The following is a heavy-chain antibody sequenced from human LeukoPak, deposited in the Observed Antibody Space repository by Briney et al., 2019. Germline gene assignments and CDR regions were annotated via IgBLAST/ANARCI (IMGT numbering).Heavy chain of an antibody. CDR1: GFTVSSNY. Sequence: GSLRLSCAASGFTVSSNYMSWVRQAPGKGLEWIGEINHSGSTNYNPSLKSRVTISVDTSKNQFSLKLSSVTAADTAVYYCARGPYSGSYYFDYWGQGTLVTVSS. D-gene: IGHD1-26*01. CDR3: ARGPYSGSYYFDY. V-gene: IGHV4-34*01. CDR2: INHSGST. J-gene: IGHJ4*02.